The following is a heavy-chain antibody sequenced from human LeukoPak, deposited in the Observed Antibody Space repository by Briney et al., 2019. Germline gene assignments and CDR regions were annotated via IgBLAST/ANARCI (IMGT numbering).Heavy chain of an antibody. CDR2: VTGSGSST. V-gene: IGHV3-23*01. D-gene: IGHD6-13*01. CDR1: GFTFSSYA. CDR3: AKGIAAAMDY. J-gene: IGHJ4*02. Sequence: GGSLRLSCAASGFTFSSYAMSWVRQAPGEGLEWVLSVTGSGSSTYYADSVKGRFTISRDNSRNTLYLQMNSLRADDTAVYYCAKGIAAAMDYWGQGTLVTVSA.